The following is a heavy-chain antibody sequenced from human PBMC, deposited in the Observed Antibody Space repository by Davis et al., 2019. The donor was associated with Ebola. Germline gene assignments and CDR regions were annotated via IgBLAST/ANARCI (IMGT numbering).Heavy chain of an antibody. CDR2: ISGSGGST. J-gene: IGHJ6*02. Sequence: PGGSLRLSCAASGFTFSSYAMSWVRQAPGKGLEWVSAISGSGGSTYYADSVKGRFTISRDNSKNTLYLQMNSLRAEDTAVYYCAKEAAHCSGGSCLPYYYYYGMDVWGQGTTVTVSS. CDR1: GFTFSSYA. V-gene: IGHV3-23*01. D-gene: IGHD2-15*01. CDR3: AKEAAHCSGGSCLPYYYYYGMDV.